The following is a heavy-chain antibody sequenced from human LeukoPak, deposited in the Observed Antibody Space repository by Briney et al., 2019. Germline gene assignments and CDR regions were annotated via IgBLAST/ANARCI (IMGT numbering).Heavy chain of an antibody. D-gene: IGHD6-25*01. CDR3: AKEPNPYSSGWYFQD. CDR2: VSHDGSTT. Sequence: PGGSLRLSCAASGFTFSSSGMQWVRQAPGKGLEWVAVVSHDGSTTFYADSVKGRFTISRDNSKNTLDLQMDSLRPEDTAVYYCAKEPNPYSSGWYFQDWGQGTLVTVSS. CDR1: GFTFSSSG. J-gene: IGHJ1*01. V-gene: IGHV3-30*18.